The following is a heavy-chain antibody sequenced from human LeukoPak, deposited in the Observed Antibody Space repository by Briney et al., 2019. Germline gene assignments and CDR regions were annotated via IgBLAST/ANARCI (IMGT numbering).Heavy chain of an antibody. D-gene: IGHD2-15*01. J-gene: IGHJ4*02. Sequence: GGSLRLSCAASGLAFSAFKMHWVRQAPRKGLVWVSRISTDGYTTDYADFVQGRFTASRDNTKNTWSLEMNSLRAEDTAVYYCVVGGSPGYWGQGTLVTVSS. CDR1: GLAFSAFK. CDR2: ISTDGYTT. V-gene: IGHV3-74*01. CDR3: VVGGSPGY.